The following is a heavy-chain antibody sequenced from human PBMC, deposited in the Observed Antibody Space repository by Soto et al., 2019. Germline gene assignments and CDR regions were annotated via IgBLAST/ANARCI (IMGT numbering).Heavy chain of an antibody. J-gene: IGHJ4*02. CDR1: GYSFPSHG. V-gene: IGHV1-18*01. CDR2: ITTFNGNT. Sequence: ASVKVSCKASGYSFPSHGIGWMRQAPGQGLEWMGWITTFNGNTNYAKKFQERVTMTADTSTSTVYMELRSLRYDDTAVYFCATLPPYYFDTSGYFLEDWGQGTLVTVSS. CDR3: ATLPPYYFDTSGYFLED. D-gene: IGHD3-22*01.